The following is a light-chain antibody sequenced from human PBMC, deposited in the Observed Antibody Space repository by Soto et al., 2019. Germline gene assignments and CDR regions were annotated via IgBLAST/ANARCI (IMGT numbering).Light chain of an antibody. CDR3: QQRSNWGMYT. CDR2: CVS. CDR1: QSVSRY. J-gene: IGKJ2*01. Sequence: EIVLTQSPATLSLSPGERATLSCRASQSVSRYLAWFQQKPGQAPRLLIYCVSNRATGIPARFSGSGSGTDFTLTISSLEPEDFAVYYCQQRSNWGMYTFGQGTKLEIK. V-gene: IGKV3-11*01.